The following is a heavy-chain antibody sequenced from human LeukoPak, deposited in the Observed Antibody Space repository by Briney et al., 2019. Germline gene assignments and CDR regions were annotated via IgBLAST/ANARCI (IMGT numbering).Heavy chain of an antibody. CDR3: GRDIPSGYYDY. V-gene: IGHV4-39*07. Sequence: GSLRLSCAASGFTFSSYAMHWVRQAPGKGLEWVASIFYSGTTYYNPSLKSRVTISIDTSKNQFSLKLNSVTAADTAVYYCGRDIPSGYYDYWGQGTLVTVSS. CDR1: GFTFSSYA. CDR2: IFYSGTT. J-gene: IGHJ4*02. D-gene: IGHD3-22*01.